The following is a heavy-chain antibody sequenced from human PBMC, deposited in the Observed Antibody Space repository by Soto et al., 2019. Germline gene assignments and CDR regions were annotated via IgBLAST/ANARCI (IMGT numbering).Heavy chain of an antibody. J-gene: IGHJ4*02. Sequence: SETLSLTCTVSGGSISSYYGSWIRQPPGKGLEWIGYIYYSGSTNYNPSLKSRVTISVDTSKNQFSLKLSSVTAADTAVYYCARGDSSGYYYFDYWGQGTLVTVSS. V-gene: IGHV4-59*01. CDR2: IYYSGST. D-gene: IGHD3-22*01. CDR3: ARGDSSGYYYFDY. CDR1: GGSISSYY.